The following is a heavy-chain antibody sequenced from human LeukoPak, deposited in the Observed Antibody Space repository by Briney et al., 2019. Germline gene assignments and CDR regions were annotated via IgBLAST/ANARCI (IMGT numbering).Heavy chain of an antibody. CDR2: IYHTGSN. CDR3: ARARYTNSWYAVDI. CDR1: GGSISSYY. Sequence: SETLSLTCSVSGGSISSYYWTWIRQPPGKGLEWIGYIYHTGSNNYSPSLKSRVTMYVDTSKNQLSLKLSSVTAADTAMYYCARARYTNSWYAVDIWGQGTMVTVSS. D-gene: IGHD6-13*01. J-gene: IGHJ3*02. V-gene: IGHV4-59*08.